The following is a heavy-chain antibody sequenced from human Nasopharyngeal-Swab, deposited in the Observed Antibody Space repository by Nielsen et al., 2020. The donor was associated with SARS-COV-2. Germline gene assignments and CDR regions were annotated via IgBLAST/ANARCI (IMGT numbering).Heavy chain of an antibody. CDR3: ARRFHYYESGAYYLAFDI. J-gene: IGHJ3*02. V-gene: IGHV5-51*01. CDR2: SYPGVSDA. CDR1: GNTFSNFW. D-gene: IGHD3-22*01. Sequence: KVSCKGSGNTFSNFWIGWVRQGPGKGLEWMGISYPGVSDARYSPSFEGHVTISADDSTNTAYLQWSSLKASDTAIYYCARRFHYYESGAYYLAFDIWGQGTMVTVSS.